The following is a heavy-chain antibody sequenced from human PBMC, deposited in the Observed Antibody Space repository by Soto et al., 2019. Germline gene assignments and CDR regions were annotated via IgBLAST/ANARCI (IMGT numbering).Heavy chain of an antibody. CDR1: GYTFTSYG. V-gene: IGHV1-18*01. J-gene: IGHJ1*01. CDR3: ARAYYCSSTSCKKEADFQH. D-gene: IGHD2-2*01. CDR2: ISAYNGNT. Sequence: ASVKVSCKASGYTFTSYGISWVRQAPGQGLEWMGWISAYNGNTNYAQKLQGRVTMTTDTSTSTAYMELRSLRSDDTAVYYCARAYYCSSTSCKKEADFQHWGQGTLVTVSS.